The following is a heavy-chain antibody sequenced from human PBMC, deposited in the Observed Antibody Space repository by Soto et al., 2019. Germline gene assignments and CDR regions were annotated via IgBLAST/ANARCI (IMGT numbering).Heavy chain of an antibody. J-gene: IGHJ4*02. V-gene: IGHV3-30*03. CDR1: GFTFSSYG. D-gene: IGHD5-18*01. CDR2: ISYDGGLQ. CDR3: VSDRGYGHASVPYS. Sequence: QGQLVESGGGVVQPGRSLRLSCAASGFTFSSYGMHWVRQAPGTGLGWVAVISYDGGLQHYADSVKGRFTISRDNSKNMVLLQMNSLRAEDTAVYYCVSDRGYGHASVPYSWGQGTLVSVSS.